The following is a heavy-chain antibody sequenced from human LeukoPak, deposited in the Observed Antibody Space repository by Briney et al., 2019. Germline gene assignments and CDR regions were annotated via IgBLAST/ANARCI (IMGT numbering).Heavy chain of an antibody. D-gene: IGHD3-10*01. CDR2: IYPGDSDT. CDR3: ARGLTYGSGSNFDY. CDR1: GYIFTSYW. V-gene: IGHV5-51*01. J-gene: IGHJ4*02. Sequence: GESLKISFKASGYIFTSYWIGWVRPMPGKGLEWMGIIYPGDSDTRYSPSFQGQVTISVDKSISTSYLQWSSLKASDTAMYYCARGLTYGSGSNFDYWGQGSLVTVSS.